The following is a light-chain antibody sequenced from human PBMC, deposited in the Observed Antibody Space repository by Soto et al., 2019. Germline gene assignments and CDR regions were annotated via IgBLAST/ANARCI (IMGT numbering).Light chain of an antibody. Sequence: EIVMTQSPATLSVYPGERATLSCMASQSVSSSYLAWYQQKPGQAPRLLIYGASSRATGIPDRFSGSGSGTDFTLTISRLEPEDFAVYYCQQYGSSQTFGQGTKVDIK. CDR1: QSVSSSY. CDR2: GAS. V-gene: IGKV3-20*01. CDR3: QQYGSSQT. J-gene: IGKJ1*01.